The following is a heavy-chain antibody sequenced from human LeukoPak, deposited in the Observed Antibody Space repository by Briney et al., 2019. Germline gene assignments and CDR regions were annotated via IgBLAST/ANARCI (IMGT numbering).Heavy chain of an antibody. CDR1: GGSVSSGGNY. CDR3: ASSHRSGTWFDP. D-gene: IGHD1-1*01. CDR2: IYYSGST. Sequence: PSETLSLTCTVSGGSVSSGGNYWSWIRQHPGKGLEWIGYIYYSGSTYYNPSLKSRVTISVDTSKNQFSLKLSSVTAADTAVYYCASSHRSGTWFDPWGQGTLVTVSS. J-gene: IGHJ5*02. V-gene: IGHV4-31*03.